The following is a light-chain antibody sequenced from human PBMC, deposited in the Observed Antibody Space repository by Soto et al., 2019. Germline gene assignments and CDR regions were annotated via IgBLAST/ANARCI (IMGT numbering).Light chain of an antibody. J-gene: IGKJ3*01. CDR2: DAS. CDR1: QSVSSY. Sequence: EIVLTQSPATLSLSPGERATLSCRASQSVSSYLAWYQQKPGQAPRLLIYDASNRATGIPARFSGSGSGTDFTLTSSSLEPEDFPVYYCQQRSNWPPLFTFGPGTKVDIK. V-gene: IGKV3-11*01. CDR3: QQRSNWPPLFT.